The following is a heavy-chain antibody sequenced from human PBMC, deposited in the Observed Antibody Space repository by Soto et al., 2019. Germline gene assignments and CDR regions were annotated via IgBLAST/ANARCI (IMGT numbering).Heavy chain of an antibody. CDR1: GFTFSSYG. J-gene: IGHJ4*02. Sequence: GGSLRLSCAASGFTFSSYGMHWVRQAPGKGLEWVSAISGSGGSTYYADSVKGRFTISRDNSKNTLYLQMNSLRAEDTAVYYCAKFPIVAKYYFDYWGQGNLVTVS. V-gene: IGHV3-23*01. CDR3: AKFPIVAKYYFDY. D-gene: IGHD5-12*01. CDR2: ISGSGGST.